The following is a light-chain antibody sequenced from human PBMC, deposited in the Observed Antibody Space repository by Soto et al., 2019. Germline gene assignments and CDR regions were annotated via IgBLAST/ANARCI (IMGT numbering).Light chain of an antibody. V-gene: IGKV3-15*01. CDR3: QQYNNWPWT. Sequence: EIVMTQSPATLSVSPGERATLSCRASQSVSSNLAWYQQKPGQAPRLIFYGASTRATGIPARFSGSGSGTEFTLTIRSLQSEDFAVYSCQQYNNWPWTFGQGTKVDI. J-gene: IGKJ1*01. CDR2: GAS. CDR1: QSVSSN.